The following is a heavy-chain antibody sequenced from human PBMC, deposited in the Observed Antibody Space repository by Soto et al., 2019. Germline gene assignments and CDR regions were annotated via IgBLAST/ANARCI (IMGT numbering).Heavy chain of an antibody. CDR3: ASSYDILTGYYY. D-gene: IGHD3-9*01. V-gene: IGHV1-8*01. Sequence: ASVKVSCKASGYTFTSYDINWVRQATGQGLEWMGWMNPNSGNTGYAQKFQGRVTMTRNTSISTAYMELSSLRSEDTAVYYCASSYDILTGYYYWGQGTLVTVSS. CDR1: GYTFTSYD. J-gene: IGHJ4*02. CDR2: MNPNSGNT.